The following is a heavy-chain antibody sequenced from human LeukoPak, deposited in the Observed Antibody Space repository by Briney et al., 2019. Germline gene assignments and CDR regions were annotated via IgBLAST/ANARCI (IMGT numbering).Heavy chain of an antibody. CDR1: GYTFTSYY. V-gene: IGHV1-46*01. CDR3: ARGWDWFDP. CDR2: INPSGGST. Sequence: ASVKVSCKAYGYTFTSYYILWVRQAPGQGLEWMGIINPSGGSTSYAQKFQGRVTMTRDMSTSTVYMELSSLRSEDTAVYHCARGWDWFDPWGQGTLVTVSS. D-gene: IGHD5-24*01. J-gene: IGHJ5*02.